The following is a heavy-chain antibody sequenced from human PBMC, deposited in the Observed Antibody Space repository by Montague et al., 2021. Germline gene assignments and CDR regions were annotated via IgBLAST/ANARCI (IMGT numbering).Heavy chain of an antibody. V-gene: IGHV4-4*02. CDR3: AKGPLGVAVGWNFFDP. Sequence: SETLSLTCAVSGCTTHRSNWRRWVRSSPGTGLAWIGHIHHSDGSPDPPSLKCRVTLSLDKSKNQVFLKLTFVTAADTAVYFCAKGPLGVAVGWNFFDPWGQVTL. CDR1: GCTTHRSNW. CDR2: IHHSDGS. J-gene: IGHJ5*02. D-gene: IGHD6-19*01.